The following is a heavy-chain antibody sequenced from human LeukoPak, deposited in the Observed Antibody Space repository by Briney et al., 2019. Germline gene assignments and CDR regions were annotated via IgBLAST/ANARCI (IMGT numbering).Heavy chain of an antibody. D-gene: IGHD5-18*01. CDR3: ARAMVTDY. J-gene: IGHJ4*02. Sequence: SETLSLTCAVYGGSFSGYYWSWIRQPPGKGLEWIGEINHSGSTNYNPSLKSRVTISVDTSKNQFSLKLSSVTAADTAVYYCARAMVTDYWGQGTLVTVSS. CDR2: INHSGST. CDR1: GGSFSGYY. V-gene: IGHV4-34*01.